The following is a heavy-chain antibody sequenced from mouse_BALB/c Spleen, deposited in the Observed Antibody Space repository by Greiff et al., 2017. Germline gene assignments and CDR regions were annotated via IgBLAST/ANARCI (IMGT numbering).Heavy chain of an antibody. J-gene: IGHJ2*01. CDR1: GFNIKDYY. Sequence: EVQLQQSGAELVRPGASVKLSCTASGFNIKDYYMHWVKQRPEQGLEWIGWIDPENGDTEYAPKFQGKAIMTADTSSNTAYLQLSSLTSEDTAVYCCSACGYEDYWGQGTTLTVSS. CDR3: SACGYEDY. CDR2: IDPENGDT. D-gene: IGHD2-14*01. V-gene: IGHV14-4*02.